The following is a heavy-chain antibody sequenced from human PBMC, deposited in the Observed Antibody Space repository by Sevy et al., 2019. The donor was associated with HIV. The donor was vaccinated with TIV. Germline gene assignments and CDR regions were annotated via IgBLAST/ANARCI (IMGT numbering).Heavy chain of an antibody. CDR3: ARDLFGSGHDILTGKNGLDV. Sequence: GGSLRLSCGASGFTFSTYWMTWVRQGPGRGLEWVANISPDESEKYTVNSVKGRVTVSRENAKNSLYLQMHSLRADDTAVYYCARDLFGSGHDILTGKNGLDVWGQGTTVTVSS. CDR2: ISPDESEK. CDR1: GFTFSTYW. J-gene: IGHJ6*02. D-gene: IGHD3-9*01. V-gene: IGHV3-7*01.